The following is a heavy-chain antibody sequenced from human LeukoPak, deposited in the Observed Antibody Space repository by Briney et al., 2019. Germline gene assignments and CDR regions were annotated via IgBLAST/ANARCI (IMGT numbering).Heavy chain of an antibody. CDR2: INTITGNP. Sequence: ASVKVSCKASGYTFTTYAMNWVRQAPGQGLEWMGWINTITGNPTYAQGFTGRFAFSLDTSVSTAYLQISSLKAEDTAVYYCAKEGQYSSSWYLGYWGQGTLVTVSS. J-gene: IGHJ4*02. CDR1: GYTFTTYA. CDR3: AKEGQYSSSWYLGY. D-gene: IGHD6-13*01. V-gene: IGHV7-4-1*02.